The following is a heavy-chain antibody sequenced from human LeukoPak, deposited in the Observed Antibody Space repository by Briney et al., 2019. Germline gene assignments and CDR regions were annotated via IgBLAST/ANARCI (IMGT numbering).Heavy chain of an antibody. V-gene: IGHV3-9*01. D-gene: IGHD3-3*01. Sequence: PGGSLRLSCAASGFTFDDYAMHWVRQAPGKGLEWVSGISWNSGSISYADSVKGRFTISRDNAKNSLYLQMNSLRAEDTAVYYCAKVYLGDFWSGYYIAYWGQGTLVTVSS. CDR1: GFTFDDYA. J-gene: IGHJ4*02. CDR3: AKVYLGDFWSGYYIAY. CDR2: ISWNSGSI.